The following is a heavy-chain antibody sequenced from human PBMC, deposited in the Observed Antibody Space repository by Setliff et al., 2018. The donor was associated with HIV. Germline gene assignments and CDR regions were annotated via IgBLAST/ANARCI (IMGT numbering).Heavy chain of an antibody. D-gene: IGHD5-12*01. Sequence: ASVKVSCKASGYTFSDYGISWVRQAPGQGLEWMGWISAHNGRINYAQKFQGRVTMTTDRSTSTAYMELRSLRSDDTAAYYCARDVGRDGYCFDHWGQRTLVTVSS. CDR2: ISAHNGRI. CDR1: GYTFSDYG. J-gene: IGHJ4*02. CDR3: ARDVGRDGYCFDH. V-gene: IGHV1-18*01.